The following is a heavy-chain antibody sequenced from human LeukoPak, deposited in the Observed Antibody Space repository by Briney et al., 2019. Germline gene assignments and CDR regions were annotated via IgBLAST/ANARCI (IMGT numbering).Heavy chain of an antibody. D-gene: IGHD6-13*01. CDR2: IIPMLGIA. Sequence: ASVKVSCKASGGTFSNYAISWVRQAPGQGLEWIGGIIPMLGIADYAQNFQGRVAITADKSTSTAYLELSSLRSEDTAVYYCASYSQGYSSSWYYFDYWGQGTLVTVSS. CDR3: ASYSQGYSSSWYYFDY. J-gene: IGHJ4*02. V-gene: IGHV1-69*04. CDR1: GGTFSNYA.